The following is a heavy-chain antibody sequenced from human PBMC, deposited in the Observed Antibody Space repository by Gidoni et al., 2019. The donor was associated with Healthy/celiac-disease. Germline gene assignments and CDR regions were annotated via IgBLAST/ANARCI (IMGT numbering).Heavy chain of an antibody. J-gene: IGHJ6*03. CDR1: GFTFGYYA. CDR2: IRSKAYGGTT. D-gene: IGHD2-2*01. V-gene: IGHV3-49*04. CDR3: TRSSVVPAAGGTPYYYYYYMDV. Sequence: EVQLVESGGGLVQPGRSLRLSCTASGFTFGYYAMTWVPHAPGKGLEWVGFIRSKAYGGTTEYAASVKGRFTISRDDSKSIAYLQMNSLKTEDTAVYYCTRSSVVPAAGGTPYYYYYYMDVWGKGTTVTVSS.